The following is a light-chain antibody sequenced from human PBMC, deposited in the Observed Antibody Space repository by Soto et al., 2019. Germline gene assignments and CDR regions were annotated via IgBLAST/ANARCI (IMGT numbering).Light chain of an antibody. CDR1: QSLLHSDGKTY. CDR2: EVS. V-gene: IGKV2-29*03. Sequence: ILMTQTPLSLSIIPGQTASISCKSSQSLLHSDGKTYFYWYVQKAGQAPQPLIYEVSNRFSGVPERFSGSSSRTDFTLKISRVEADDVGIYYCMQAIDIPWTLGQGTKGEIK. J-gene: IGKJ1*01. CDR3: MQAIDIPWT.